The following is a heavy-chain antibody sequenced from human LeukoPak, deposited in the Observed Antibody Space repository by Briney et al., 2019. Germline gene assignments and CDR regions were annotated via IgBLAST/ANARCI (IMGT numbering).Heavy chain of an antibody. D-gene: IGHD4-23*01. CDR2: ISGSYTNT. V-gene: IGHV3-23*01. CDR1: EFSVGSNY. Sequence: GGSLRLSCAASEFSVGSNYMTWVRQAPGKGLEWVSSISGSYTNTYYADSVKGRFTISGDNSKNTLYLQMNSLRADDTAVYYCAKIVHGGIDYWGQGTLVTVSS. CDR3: AKIVHGGIDY. J-gene: IGHJ4*02.